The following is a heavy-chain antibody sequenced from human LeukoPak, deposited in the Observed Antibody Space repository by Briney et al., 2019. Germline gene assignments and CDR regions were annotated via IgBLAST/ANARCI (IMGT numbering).Heavy chain of an antibody. CDR2: INHSGST. J-gene: IGHJ5*02. CDR3: AGSVGVVPAATGWFDP. D-gene: IGHD2-2*01. Sequence: SETLSLTCTVSGGSISSGGYYWSWIRQPPGKGLEWIGEINHSGSTNYNPSLKSRVTISVDTSKNQFSLKLSSVTDADTAVYYCAGSVGVVPAATGWFDPWGQGTLVTVSS. CDR1: GGSISSGGYY. V-gene: IGHV4-39*07.